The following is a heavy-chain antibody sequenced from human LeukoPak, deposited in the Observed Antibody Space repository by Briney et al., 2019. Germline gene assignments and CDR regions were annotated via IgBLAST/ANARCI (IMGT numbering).Heavy chain of an antibody. CDR1: GDALNSSTYY. V-gene: IGHV4-39*02. J-gene: IGHJ4*02. D-gene: IGHD6-6*01. CDR3: ARSLFRIAARPHFDY. CDR2: VFYSGNS. Sequence: SETLSLTCTVSGDALNSSTYYWGWVRQPPGKGLEYIGSVFYSGNSYYNPTLKGRVTLSIDTSKNHFSLRLSSVTAAYTAVYYCARSLFRIAARPHFDYWGRGTLVTVSS.